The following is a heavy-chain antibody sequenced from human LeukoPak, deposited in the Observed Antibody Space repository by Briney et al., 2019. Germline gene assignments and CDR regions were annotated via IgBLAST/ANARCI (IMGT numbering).Heavy chain of an antibody. V-gene: IGHV3-21*01. CDR3: ARGIFVGYGDQDNNWFDP. Sequence: GGSLRLSCAASGFTFSSYSMTWVRQAPGKGLEWVSSISSSSSYIYYADSVKGRFTISRDNAKNSLYLQMNSLRAEDTAVYYCARGIFVGYGDQDNNWFDPWGQGTLVTVSS. D-gene: IGHD4-17*01. J-gene: IGHJ5*02. CDR1: GFTFSSYS. CDR2: ISSSSSYI.